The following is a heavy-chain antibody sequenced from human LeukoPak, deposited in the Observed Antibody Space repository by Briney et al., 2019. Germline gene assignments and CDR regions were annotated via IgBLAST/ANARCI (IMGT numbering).Heavy chain of an antibody. V-gene: IGHV4-34*01. Sequence: SETLSLTCAVYGGSFSGYYWSWIRQPPGKGLEWIGEINHSGSTNYNPSLKSRVTISVDTSKNQFSLKLSSVTAADTAVYYCARVSYSSSWFDPWGQGTLVTVSS. CDR3: ARVSYSSSWFDP. J-gene: IGHJ5*02. CDR2: INHSGST. CDR1: GGSFSGYY. D-gene: IGHD6-6*01.